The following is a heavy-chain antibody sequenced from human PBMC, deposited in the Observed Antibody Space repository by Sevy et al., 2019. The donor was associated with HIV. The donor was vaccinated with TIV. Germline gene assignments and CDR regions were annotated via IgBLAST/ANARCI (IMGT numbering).Heavy chain of an antibody. Sequence: GGSLRLSCAVSGFTFSSYAVSWVRQAPGKGLEWVSAISNSGGSGGKTYYAESVKGRFTISRDTSKNTLYLQMNSLRAEDTALYYCARASLGGFDYWGLGTLVTVSS. V-gene: IGHV3-23*01. J-gene: IGHJ4*02. CDR1: GFTFSSYA. CDR2: ISNSGGSGGKT. D-gene: IGHD3-16*01. CDR3: ARASLGGFDY.